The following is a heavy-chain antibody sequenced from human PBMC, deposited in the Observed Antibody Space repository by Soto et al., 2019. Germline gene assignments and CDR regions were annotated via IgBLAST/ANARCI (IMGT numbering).Heavy chain of an antibody. CDR2: IKSKTDGGTT. D-gene: IGHD6-19*01. Sequence: GGSLGLSCAASGYTFSNAWMSWVRQAPGKGLEWVGRIKSKTDGGTTDYAAPVKGRFTISRDDSKNTLYLQMNSLKTEDTAVYYCTNGGAVAGEYYYYYGMDVWGQGNTVPVSS. CDR1: GYTFSNAW. J-gene: IGHJ6*02. V-gene: IGHV3-15*01. CDR3: TNGGAVAGEYYYYYGMDV.